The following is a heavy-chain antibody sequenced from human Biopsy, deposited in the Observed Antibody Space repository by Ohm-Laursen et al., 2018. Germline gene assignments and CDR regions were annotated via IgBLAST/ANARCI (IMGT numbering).Heavy chain of an antibody. CDR3: AREDEGLLRALDL. Sequence: TLSLTCTVSGASMTGYFWTWVRQPAGRGLEWIGHIYTIGDTTYNPSLESRVTMSLDTSKNQFSLKMTSLTAADTAVYFCAREDEGLLRALDLWGQGTMVTVSS. V-gene: IGHV4-4*07. CDR2: IYTIGDT. CDR1: GASMTGYF. J-gene: IGHJ3*01. D-gene: IGHD3-3*01.